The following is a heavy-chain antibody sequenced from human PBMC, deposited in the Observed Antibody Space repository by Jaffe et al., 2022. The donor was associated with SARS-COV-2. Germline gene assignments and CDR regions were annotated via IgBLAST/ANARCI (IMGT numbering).Heavy chain of an antibody. Sequence: QITLKESGPTLVKPTQTLTLTCTFSGFSLSTSGVGVGWIRQPPGKALEWLALIYWDDDKRYSPSLKSRLTITKDTSKNQVVLTMTNMDPVDTATYYCAHSGIAVAGERYAEYFQHWGQGTLVTVSS. J-gene: IGHJ1*01. CDR3: AHSGIAVAGERYAEYFQH. D-gene: IGHD6-19*01. CDR1: GFSLSTSGVG. CDR2: IYWDDDK. V-gene: IGHV2-5*02.